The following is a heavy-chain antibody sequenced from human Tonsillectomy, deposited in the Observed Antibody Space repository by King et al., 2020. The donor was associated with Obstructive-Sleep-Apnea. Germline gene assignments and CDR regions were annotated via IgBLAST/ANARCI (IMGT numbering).Heavy chain of an antibody. CDR1: GGSISSSSYY. Sequence: QLQESGPGLVKPSETLSLTCTVSGGSISSSSYYWGWIRQPPGKGLEWIGSIYYIGRTYYNPARKSRVTISVDTSKNQFSLKLSSVTAADTAVYYCATLAVVVRKGYFDYWGQGTLVTVSS. CDR3: ATLAVVVRKGYFDY. V-gene: IGHV4-39*01. D-gene: IGHD2-2*01. J-gene: IGHJ4*02. CDR2: IYYIGRT.